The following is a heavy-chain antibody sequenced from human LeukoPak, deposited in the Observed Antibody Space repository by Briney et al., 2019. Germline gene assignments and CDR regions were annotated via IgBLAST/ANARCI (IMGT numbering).Heavy chain of an antibody. Sequence: SETPSLTCTVSGGSISSTSYYWGWIRQPPGEGLEWIGSIYYSGTTYYNPSLKSRVTISLDTSQNQFSLRLTSVTAADTAVYYCASQLGYGSGTYYNKLFDYWGQGTLLTVSS. D-gene: IGHD3-10*01. V-gene: IGHV4-39*01. CDR2: IYYSGTT. CDR3: ASQLGYGSGTYYNKLFDY. J-gene: IGHJ4*02. CDR1: GGSISSTSYY.